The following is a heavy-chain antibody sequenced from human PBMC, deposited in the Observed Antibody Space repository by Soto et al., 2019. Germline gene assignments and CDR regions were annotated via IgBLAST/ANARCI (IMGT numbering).Heavy chain of an antibody. CDR1: GYTFTKND. J-gene: IGHJ5*02. Sequence: TSLKAPCKTSGYTFTKNDIQWVRQAPGQGLEWIGWMNPNTTAPASGEVFEGRVYLTWDTSISTAYMQLNSLKIDDTAVYYCARVVVETSSLWLDPWGQGTLVTVSS. D-gene: IGHD6-6*01. V-gene: IGHV1-8*01. CDR2: MNPNTTAP. CDR3: ARVVVETSSLWLDP.